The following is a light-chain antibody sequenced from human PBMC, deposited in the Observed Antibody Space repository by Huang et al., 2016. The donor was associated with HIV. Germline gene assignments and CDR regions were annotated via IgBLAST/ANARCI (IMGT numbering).Light chain of an antibody. V-gene: IGKV3-11*01. Sequence: IVLTQTPASMSLSAGERATLSCRASQSVSHYLAWYQHKPGQPPRLLIYGASRRGTDIPARLNGSGSGTDFTLTISSLEAEDSALYYCQESDTWPRLTLGGGTKVEIK. J-gene: IGKJ4*01. CDR3: QESDTWPRLT. CDR1: QSVSHY. CDR2: GAS.